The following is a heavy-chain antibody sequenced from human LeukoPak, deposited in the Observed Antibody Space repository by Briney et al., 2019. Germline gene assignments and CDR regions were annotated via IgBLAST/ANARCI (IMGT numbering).Heavy chain of an antibody. Sequence: RGGSLRLSCAASGFTFSSYEMNWVRQAPGKGLEWVSYISSSGSTIYYADSVKGRFTISRDNAKNSLYLQMNSLRAEDTAVYYCASPYGSGSLDYWGQGTLVTVSS. CDR1: GFTFSSYE. J-gene: IGHJ4*02. CDR2: ISSSGSTI. CDR3: ASPYGSGSLDY. D-gene: IGHD3-10*01. V-gene: IGHV3-48*03.